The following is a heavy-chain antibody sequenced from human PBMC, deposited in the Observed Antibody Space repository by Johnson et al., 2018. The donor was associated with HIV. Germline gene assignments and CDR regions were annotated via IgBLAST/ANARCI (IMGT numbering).Heavy chain of an antibody. CDR3: AKDYVDTASDDAFDI. V-gene: IGHV3-66*01. CDR2: IHTGGST. J-gene: IGHJ3*02. CDR1: GFTFSSYW. Sequence: VQLVESGGGVVQPGGSLRLSCAVSGFTFSSYWMSWVRQAPGKGLEWVSVIHTGGSTSYADSVKGRFTVSRDNSKNTLFLQMNSLRAEDTAVYYCAKDYVDTASDDAFDIWGQGTVVTVSS. D-gene: IGHD5-18*01.